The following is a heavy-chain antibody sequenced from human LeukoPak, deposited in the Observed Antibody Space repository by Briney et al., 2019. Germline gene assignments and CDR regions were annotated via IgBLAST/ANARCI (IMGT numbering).Heavy chain of an antibody. Sequence: SVKVSCKASGGTFSSYAISWVRQAPGQGLEWMGRIIPIFGTAIYAQKFQGRVTITTDESTSTAYMELSSLRSEDMAVYYCASLSIAAAENWGQGTLVTVSS. J-gene: IGHJ4*02. D-gene: IGHD6-13*01. CDR3: ASLSIAAAEN. V-gene: IGHV1-69*05. CDR2: IIPIFGTA. CDR1: GGTFSSYA.